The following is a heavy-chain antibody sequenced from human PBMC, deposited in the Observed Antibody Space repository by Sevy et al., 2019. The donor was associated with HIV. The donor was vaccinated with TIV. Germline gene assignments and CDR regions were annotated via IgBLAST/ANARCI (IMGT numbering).Heavy chain of an antibody. CDR3: ARDVTEYTSSSVWFDP. Sequence: SETLSLTCTVSGGSISSGNYYWRWIRQPPGKGLEWIGYISYTGNTYYNPSLKSPVTISVDTSNNQFSLRLTSVTAADTAVYYCARDVTEYTSSSVWFDPWGQGTLVTVSS. CDR2: ISYTGNT. D-gene: IGHD6-6*01. J-gene: IGHJ5*02. V-gene: IGHV4-30-4*01. CDR1: GGSISSGNYY.